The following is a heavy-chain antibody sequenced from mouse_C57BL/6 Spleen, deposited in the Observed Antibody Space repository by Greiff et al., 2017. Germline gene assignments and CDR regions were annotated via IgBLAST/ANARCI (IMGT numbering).Heavy chain of an antibody. D-gene: IGHD1-1*01. CDR3: ARLGTTVVARNYFDY. CDR1: GYTFTGYW. Sequence: QVQLKASGAELMKPGASVKLSCKATGYTFTGYWIEWVKQRPGHGLEWIGEILPGSGSTNYNEKFKGKATFTADTSSNTAYMQLSSLTTEDSAIYYCARLGTTVVARNYFDYWGQGTTLTVSS. J-gene: IGHJ2*01. CDR2: ILPGSGST. V-gene: IGHV1-9*01.